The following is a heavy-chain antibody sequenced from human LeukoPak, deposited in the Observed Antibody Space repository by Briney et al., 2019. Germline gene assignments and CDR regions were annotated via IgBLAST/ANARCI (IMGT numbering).Heavy chain of an antibody. Sequence: GGSRRLSCAGSGFTFSTYAMHWVRQAPGKGLEYVSGISSNGGSTYHANSVKGRFTISRDNAKNSLYLQMNSLRAEDTAVYYCARGFSGSYSYYYYYMDVWGKGTTVTISS. D-gene: IGHD1-26*01. J-gene: IGHJ6*03. CDR1: GFTFSTYA. V-gene: IGHV3-64*01. CDR2: ISSNGGST. CDR3: ARGFSGSYSYYYYYMDV.